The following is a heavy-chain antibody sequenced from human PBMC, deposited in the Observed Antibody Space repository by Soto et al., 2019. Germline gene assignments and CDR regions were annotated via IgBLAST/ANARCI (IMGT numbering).Heavy chain of an antibody. CDR1: GFTFSSYS. CDR3: ARARGNDWYEDY. D-gene: IGHD1-1*01. Sequence: EVQLVESGGGLVKPGGSLRLSCAASGFTFSSYSFNWVRQAPGKGLEWVSIITPTSTFISYADSVRGRLTISRDNAKNSLYLQMDSLGAGDTAVYYCARARGNDWYEDYWGQGTLVTVSS. CDR2: ITPTSTFI. V-gene: IGHV3-21*06. J-gene: IGHJ4*02.